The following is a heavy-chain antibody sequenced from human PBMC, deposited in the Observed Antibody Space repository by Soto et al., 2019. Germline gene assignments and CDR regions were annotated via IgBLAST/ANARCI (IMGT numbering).Heavy chain of an antibody. CDR1: GFTFSSYS. D-gene: IGHD2-2*01. V-gene: IGHV3-48*01. Sequence: GGSLRLSCAASGFTFSSYSMNWVRQAPGKGLEWVSYISSSSSTIYYADSVKGRFTISRDNAKNSLYLQMNSLRAEDTAVYYCARDDSNASNRDYYYYYMDVWGKGTTVTVSS. CDR3: ARDDSNASNRDYYYYYMDV. CDR2: ISSSSSTI. J-gene: IGHJ6*03.